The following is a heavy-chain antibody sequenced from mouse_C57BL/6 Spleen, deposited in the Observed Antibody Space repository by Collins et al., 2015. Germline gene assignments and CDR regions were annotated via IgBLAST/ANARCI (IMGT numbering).Heavy chain of an antibody. J-gene: IGHJ2*01. CDR3: ARSQLGYYFDY. CDR2: IDPSDSYT. V-gene: IGHV1-69*02. CDR1: GYTFTSYW. Sequence: QVQLQQPGAELVKPGASVKLSCKASGYTFTSYWMHWVKQRPGQGLEWIGEIDPSDSYTNYNQKFKGKATLTVDKSSSTAYMQLSSLTSEDSAVYYCARSQLGYYFDYWGQGTTLTVSS.